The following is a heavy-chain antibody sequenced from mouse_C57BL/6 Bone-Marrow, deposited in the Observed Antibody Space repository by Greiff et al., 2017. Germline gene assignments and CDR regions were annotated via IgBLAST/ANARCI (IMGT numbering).Heavy chain of an antibody. Sequence: VKLQQSGAELARPGASVKLSCKASGYTFTSYGISWVKQRTGQGLEWIGEIYPRSGNTYYNEKFKGKATLTADKSSSTAYMELRSLTSEDSAVYFCATMGGYYYGSLLFAYWGQGTLVTVSA. J-gene: IGHJ3*01. D-gene: IGHD1-1*01. CDR1: GYTFTSYG. CDR2: IYPRSGNT. CDR3: ATMGGYYYGSLLFAY. V-gene: IGHV1-81*01.